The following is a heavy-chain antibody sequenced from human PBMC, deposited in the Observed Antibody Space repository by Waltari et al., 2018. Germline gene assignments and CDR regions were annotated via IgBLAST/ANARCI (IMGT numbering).Heavy chain of an antibody. CDR2: TNPNSCGT. Sequence: QVQLVQSGAEVKKPGASVKVSCKASGYTFTGYYMHWVRQAPGQGLEWIGWTNPNSCGTNCAHKFQGRVTMTRDPSISTAYMELSRLRSDDTAVYYCARDYYDSSGYYDFDYWGQGTLVTVSS. D-gene: IGHD3-22*01. CDR3: ARDYYDSSGYYDFDY. J-gene: IGHJ4*02. CDR1: GYTFTGYY. V-gene: IGHV1-2*07.